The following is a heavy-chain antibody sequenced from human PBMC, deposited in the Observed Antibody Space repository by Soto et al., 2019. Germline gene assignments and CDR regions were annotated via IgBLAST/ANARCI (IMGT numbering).Heavy chain of an antibody. CDR3: ARVRDRTLWFGELRHWFDP. Sequence: PGGSLRLSCAASGFTFSSYWMSWVRQAPGKGLEWVANIKQDGSEKYYVDSVKGRFTISRDNAKNSLYLQMNSLRAEDTAVYYCARVRDRTLWFGELRHWFDPWGQGTMVTVSS. J-gene: IGHJ5*02. CDR1: GFTFSSYW. CDR2: IKQDGSEK. V-gene: IGHV3-7*01. D-gene: IGHD3-10*01.